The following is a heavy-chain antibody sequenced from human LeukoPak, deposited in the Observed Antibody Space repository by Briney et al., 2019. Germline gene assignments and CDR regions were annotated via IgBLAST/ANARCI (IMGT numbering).Heavy chain of an antibody. V-gene: IGHV3-53*01. D-gene: IGHD2-15*01. CDR1: GFIVKKNY. CDR3: AIGSYCSGGSCYPLFDY. CDR2: IYGDGST. J-gene: IGHJ4*02. Sequence: GGSLRLSCGASGFIVKKNYMNWVRQAPGKGLEWVSGIYGDGSTYYTKSVKGRFTISRDSSKNTLYLQMNSLRAEDTAVYYCAIGSYCSGGSCYPLFDYWGRGTLVTVSS.